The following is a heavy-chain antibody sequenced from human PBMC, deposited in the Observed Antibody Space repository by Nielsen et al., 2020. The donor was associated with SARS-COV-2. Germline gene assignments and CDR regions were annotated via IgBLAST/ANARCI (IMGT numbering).Heavy chain of an antibody. D-gene: IGHD3-3*01. CDR1: GFTFSSYG. CDR3: ARDPTTLTYYDFWSGYYSHGMDV. CDR2: INSDGSST. J-gene: IGHJ6*02. Sequence: GGSLRLSCAASGFTFSSYGMHWVRQAPGKGLVWVSRINSDGSSTSYADSVKGRFTISKDNAKNTLYLQMNSLRAEDTAVYYCARDPTTLTYYDFWSGYYSHGMDVWGQGTTVTVSS. V-gene: IGHV3-74*01.